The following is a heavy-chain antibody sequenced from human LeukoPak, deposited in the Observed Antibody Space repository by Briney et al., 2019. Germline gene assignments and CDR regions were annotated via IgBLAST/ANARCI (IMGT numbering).Heavy chain of an antibody. CDR1: GGSITNTNY. Sequence: SETLSLTCGVSGGSITNTNYWTWVRQPPGKGLEWIGEVNLQGSTNYNPSLMGRVAISVDKSENHISLQLTSVTAADTAVYYCARCGAQLNWFDPWGQGTLVTVSS. J-gene: IGHJ5*02. CDR2: VNLQGST. CDR3: ARCGAQLNWFDP. V-gene: IGHV4-4*02. D-gene: IGHD2-2*01.